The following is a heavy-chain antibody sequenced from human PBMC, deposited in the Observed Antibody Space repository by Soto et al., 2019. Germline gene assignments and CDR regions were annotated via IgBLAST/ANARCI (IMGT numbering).Heavy chain of an antibody. D-gene: IGHD5-12*01. J-gene: IGHJ6*02. CDR3: ARDGLYSGYDHDYYYYGMDV. CDR2: ISYDGSNK. CDR1: GFTFSSYA. Sequence: LRLSCAASGFTFSSYAMHWVRQAPGKGLEWVAVISYDGSNKYYADSVKGRFTISRDNSKNTLYLQMNSLRAEDTAVYYCARDGLYSGYDHDYYYYGMDVWGQGTTVTVSS. V-gene: IGHV3-30-3*01.